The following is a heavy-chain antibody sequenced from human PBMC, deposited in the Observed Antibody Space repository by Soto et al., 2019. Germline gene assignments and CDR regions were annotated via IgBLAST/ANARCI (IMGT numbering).Heavy chain of an antibody. CDR2: ISGSGGST. Sequence: GGSLRLSCAVSGFTFSNYAMSWFRQVPGKGLEWVSTISGSGGSTYYADSVKGRFTISRDNSKNTLYLQMNGLRAEDTAVYYWGKQQMRDIRAFDYWGQVTLVTVSS. D-gene: IGHD6-13*01. V-gene: IGHV3-23*01. J-gene: IGHJ4*02. CDR1: GFTFSNYA. CDR3: GKQQMRDIRAFDY.